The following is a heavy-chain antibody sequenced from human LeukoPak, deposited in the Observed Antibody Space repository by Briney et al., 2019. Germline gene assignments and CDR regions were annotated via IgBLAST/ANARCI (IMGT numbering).Heavy chain of an antibody. CDR1: GGSFSGYY. CDR3: ARGPMTTVTTVDY. J-gene: IGHJ4*02. V-gene: IGHV4-34*01. D-gene: IGHD4-11*01. Sequence: SETLSLTCAVYGGSFSGYYWSWIRQPPGKGLEWIGEINHSGSTNYNPSLKSRVTISVDTSKNQFSLKLSSVTAADTAVYYCARGPMTTVTTVDYWGQGTLVTVSS. CDR2: INHSGST.